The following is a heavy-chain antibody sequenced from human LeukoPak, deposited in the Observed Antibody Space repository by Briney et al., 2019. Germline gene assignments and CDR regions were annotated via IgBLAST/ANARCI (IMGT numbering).Heavy chain of an antibody. CDR2: IYSGGST. D-gene: IGHD3-3*01. V-gene: IGHV3-53*01. Sequence: PGGSLRLSCAASGFTVSSNYMSWVRQAPGKGLEWVSVIYSGGSTYYADSVKGRFTISRNNSKNTLYLQMNSRRAEDTAVYYCARVDYDFWSGYYNYWGQGTLVTVSS. CDR3: ARVDYDFWSGYYNY. CDR1: GFTVSSNY. J-gene: IGHJ4*02.